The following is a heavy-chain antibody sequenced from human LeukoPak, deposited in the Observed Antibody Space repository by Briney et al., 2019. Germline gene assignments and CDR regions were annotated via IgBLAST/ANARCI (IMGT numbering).Heavy chain of an antibody. Sequence: SETLSLTCTVSGYSISSGYYWGWIRQPPGKGLEWIGSIYHSGSTNYNPSLKSRVTISVDTSKNQFSLKLSSVTAADTAVYYCARRRVVPRFFDYWGQGSLVTVSS. J-gene: IGHJ4*02. D-gene: IGHD2-15*01. CDR2: IYHSGST. CDR1: GYSISSGYY. V-gene: IGHV4-38-2*02. CDR3: ARRRVVPRFFDY.